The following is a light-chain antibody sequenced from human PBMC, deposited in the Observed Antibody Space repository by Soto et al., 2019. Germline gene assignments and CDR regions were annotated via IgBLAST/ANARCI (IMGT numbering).Light chain of an antibody. CDR3: PQYNSHKT. CDR1: QSISTW. V-gene: IGKV1-5*01. J-gene: IGKJ1*01. CDR2: DAS. Sequence: DIQMTQPPPTLSASAGHIVTTTRRPSQSISTWLAWYQQKPGKAPNLLIYDASSLASGVQSRFSGSGSGTEFTLTISSLQPDDFATYYRPQYNSHKTFGQGTKVDIK.